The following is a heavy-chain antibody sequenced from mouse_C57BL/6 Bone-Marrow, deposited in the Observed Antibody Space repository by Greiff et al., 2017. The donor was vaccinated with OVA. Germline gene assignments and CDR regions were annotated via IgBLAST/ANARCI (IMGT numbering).Heavy chain of an antibody. V-gene: IGHV2-6-1*01. CDR2: IWSDGST. D-gene: IGHD1-1*01. Sequence: VQGVESGPGLVAPSQSLSITCTVSGFSLTSYGVHWVRQPPGKGLEWLVVIWSDGSTTYNSALKSRLSISKDNSKSQVFLKMNSLQTDDTAMYYCARHITTVVAPHYYAMDYWGQGTSVTVSS. J-gene: IGHJ4*01. CDR1: GFSLTSYG. CDR3: ARHITTVVAPHYYAMDY.